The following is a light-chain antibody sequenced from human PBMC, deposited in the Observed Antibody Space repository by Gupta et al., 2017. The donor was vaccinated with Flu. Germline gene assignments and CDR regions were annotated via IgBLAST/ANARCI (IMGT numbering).Light chain of an antibody. Sequence: GDRVTITCRASQDINRFLAWFQQKPGKAPKPLIYAASTLHSGVPSKFSGSGSGTDFSLTISSLQPEDFASYYCQQNKSYPVSFGQGTKLEIK. CDR1: QDINRF. V-gene: IGKV1-16*02. CDR2: AAS. J-gene: IGKJ2*03. CDR3: QQNKSYPVS.